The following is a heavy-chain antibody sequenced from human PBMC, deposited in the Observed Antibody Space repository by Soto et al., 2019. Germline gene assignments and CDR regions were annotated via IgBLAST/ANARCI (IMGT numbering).Heavy chain of an antibody. D-gene: IGHD6-13*01. CDR3: ARRAKAADPGRAFDI. V-gene: IGHV4-39*01. CDR1: GGSISSTIHY. CDR2: IFYSGST. Sequence: QLQLQESGPGLVKPSETLSLTCTVSGGSISSTIHYWGWIRQPPGKGLEWIGHIFYSGSTYYNPSLKSRVTISVDTSKNQFSLKLSFVTAADTAVYYCARRAKAADPGRAFDIWGQGTMVTVSS. J-gene: IGHJ3*02.